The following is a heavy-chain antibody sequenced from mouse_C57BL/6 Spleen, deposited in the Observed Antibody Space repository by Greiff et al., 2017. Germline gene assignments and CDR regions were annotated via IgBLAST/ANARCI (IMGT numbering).Heavy chain of an antibody. V-gene: IGHV1-55*01. J-gene: IGHJ4*01. Sequence: QVQLQQSGAELVKPGASVKMSCKASGYTFTSYWITWVKQRPGQGLEWIGDIYPGSGSTNYNEKFKSKATLTVDTSSSTAYMQLSSLTSEDSAVYYCARPYYYGSSYYYAMDYWGQGTSVTVSS. D-gene: IGHD1-1*01. CDR2: IYPGSGST. CDR3: ARPYYYGSSYYYAMDY. CDR1: GYTFTSYW.